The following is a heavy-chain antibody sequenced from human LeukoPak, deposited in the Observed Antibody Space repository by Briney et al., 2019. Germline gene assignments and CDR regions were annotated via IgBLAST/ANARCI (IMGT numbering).Heavy chain of an antibody. J-gene: IGHJ4*02. CDR1: EYTFTDLY. V-gene: IGHV1-2*02. CDR2: INPNSGDT. Sequence: GASVKVSCKASEYTFTDLYIHWVRQAPGQGLEWMGWINPNSGDTNYAQKFQGRVTMTRDTSISTAYMDLKRLRSDDTAVYYCARRGYGWEMDYWGQGTLVSVSS. CDR3: ARRGYGWEMDY. D-gene: IGHD5-18*01.